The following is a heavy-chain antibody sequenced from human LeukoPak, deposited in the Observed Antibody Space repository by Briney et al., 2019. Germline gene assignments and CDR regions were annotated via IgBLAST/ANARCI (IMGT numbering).Heavy chain of an antibody. D-gene: IGHD3-16*01. CDR2: INPNSGGT. CDR3: AREVEDDGSSFWGGVKFDY. J-gene: IGHJ4*02. CDR1: GYTFTGYY. V-gene: IGHV1-2*02. Sequence: ASVKVSCKASGYTFTGYYMHWVRQAPGQGLEWMGWINPNSGGTNYAQKFQGRVTMTRDTSISTAYMELSRLRSDDTAVYYCAREVEDDGSSFWGGVKFDYWGQGTLVTVSS.